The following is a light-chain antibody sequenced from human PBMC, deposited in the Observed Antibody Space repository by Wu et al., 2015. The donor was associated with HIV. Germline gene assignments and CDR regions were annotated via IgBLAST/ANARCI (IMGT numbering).Light chain of an antibody. CDR1: QSVSSSY. CDR3: QQYGSSPYT. J-gene: IGKJ2*01. Sequence: EIVLTQSPGTLSLSPGERATLSCRASQSVSSSYVAWYQQKPGQAPRLFIYGASSRAAGIPDRFRGSGSGTDFTLTISRLVPEDSAVYYCQQYGSSPYTFGQGTKLEIK. V-gene: IGKV3-20*01. CDR2: GAS.